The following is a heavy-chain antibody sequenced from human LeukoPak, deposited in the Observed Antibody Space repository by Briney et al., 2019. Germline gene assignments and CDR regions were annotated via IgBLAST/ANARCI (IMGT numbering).Heavy chain of an antibody. J-gene: IGHJ4*02. V-gene: IGHV4-34*01. CDR1: GGSFSGYY. Sequence: SETLSLTCAVYGGSFSGYYWSWIRQPPGKGLEWIGEINHSGSTNYNPSLKCRVTISVDTSKNQFSLRLSSVTAADTALYFCARRAALHSLDYWDQGTLVTVSS. CDR3: ARRAALHSLDY. CDR2: INHSGST. D-gene: IGHD6-6*01.